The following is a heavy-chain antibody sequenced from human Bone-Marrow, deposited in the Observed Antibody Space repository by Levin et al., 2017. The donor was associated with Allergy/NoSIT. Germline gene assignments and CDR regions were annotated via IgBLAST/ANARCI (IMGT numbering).Heavy chain of an antibody. CDR2: ISLDASTT. D-gene: IGHD6-19*01. Sequence: GESLKISCAASGFTFNDYTMHWVRQAPQRGLEWVSLISLDASTTYYADSVRGRFTISRDNSKNALYLQMNSLTTEDTALYYCAKDLSPRIAVTGNIEYWGQGTLVTVSS. J-gene: IGHJ4*02. CDR3: AKDLSPRIAVTGNIEY. CDR1: GFTFNDYT. V-gene: IGHV3-43*01.